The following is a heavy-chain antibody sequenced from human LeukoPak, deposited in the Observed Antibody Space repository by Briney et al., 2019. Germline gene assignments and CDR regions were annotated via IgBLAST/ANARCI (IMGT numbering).Heavy chain of an antibody. CDR3: AKQIFGVVIIPANY. CDR2: ISGSGGST. D-gene: IGHD3-3*01. J-gene: IGHJ4*02. CDR1: GFTFSSYA. V-gene: IGHV3-23*01. Sequence: GGSLRLSCAASGFTFSSYAMSWVRQAPGKGLEWVSAISGSGGSTYYADSVKGRFTISRDNSKNTLYLQMNSLRAEDTAVYYCAKQIFGVVIIPANYWGQGTLVTVSS.